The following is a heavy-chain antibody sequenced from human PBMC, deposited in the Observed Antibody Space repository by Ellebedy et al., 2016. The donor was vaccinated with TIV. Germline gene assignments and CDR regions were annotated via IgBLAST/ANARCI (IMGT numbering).Heavy chain of an antibody. Sequence: MPSETLSLTCTVSGGSISSHYWSWIRQPAGKGLEWIGRVYDSGITNYNPSLKSRVTMSVDTSKRQLSLKLRSVTAADTAVYYCARRYSGSSYHYFDYWGQGTLVIVSS. J-gene: IGHJ4*02. V-gene: IGHV4-4*07. CDR2: VYDSGIT. CDR3: ARRYSGSSYHYFDY. CDR1: GGSISSHY. D-gene: IGHD1-26*01.